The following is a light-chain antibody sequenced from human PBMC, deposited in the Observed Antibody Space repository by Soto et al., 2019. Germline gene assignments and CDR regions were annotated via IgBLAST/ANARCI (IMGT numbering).Light chain of an antibody. CDR3: QQYGSSLYT. CDR1: QSVSSSY. Sequence: EIVLTQSPGTLSLSPGERTTLSCRSSQSVSSSYLAWYQQKPGQAPRLLIYDASSRATGIPDRFSGSGSGTDFTLTSSSLEPEDFAVYYCQQYGSSLYTFGQGTKVERK. CDR2: DAS. V-gene: IGKV3-20*01. J-gene: IGKJ2*01.